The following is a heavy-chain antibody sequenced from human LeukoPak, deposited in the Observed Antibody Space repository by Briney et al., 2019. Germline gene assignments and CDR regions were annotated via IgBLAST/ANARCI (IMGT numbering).Heavy chain of an antibody. D-gene: IGHD5-12*01. CDR3: VRVYSDTRYFGS. CDR2: TYYRSKWYN. Sequence: SQTLSLACAISGDSVSSNSAAWNWIRQSPSRGLEWLGRTYYRSKWYNDYAESVKSRITINPDTSKNQFSLHLKSVTPEDTAVYYCVRVYSDTRYFGSWGQGTLVTVSS. V-gene: IGHV6-1*01. J-gene: IGHJ4*02. CDR1: GDSVSSNSAA.